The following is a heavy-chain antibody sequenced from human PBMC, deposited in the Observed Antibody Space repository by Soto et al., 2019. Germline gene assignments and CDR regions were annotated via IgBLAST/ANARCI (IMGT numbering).Heavy chain of an antibody. CDR1: GGSINNYY. CDR3: ARRLFFDTWFDP. D-gene: IGHD3-3*01. Sequence: SETLSLTCTVSGGSINNYYWSWIRQPPGKGLEWIGYIYYSGSTNYNPSLKSRVTISVDTSKNQFSLKLSSVTAADTAVYYCARRLFFDTWFDPWGQGTLVTVSS. CDR2: IYYSGST. V-gene: IGHV4-59*01. J-gene: IGHJ5*02.